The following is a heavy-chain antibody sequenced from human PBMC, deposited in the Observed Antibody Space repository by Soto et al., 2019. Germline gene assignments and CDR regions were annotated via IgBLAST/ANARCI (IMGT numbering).Heavy chain of an antibody. J-gene: IGHJ6*02. V-gene: IGHV4-61*01. D-gene: IGHD2-8*01. CDR2: ISSSGGT. CDR3: ARDIMGTNYYYYGMDV. CDR1: GASVSSGSHY. Sequence: SETLSLTCTVSGASVSSGSHYWTWIRQPPGKGLEWIGYISSSGGTNYSPSLKSRDTISLDTSKNQFPLKLSSVTAADTAVYYCARDIMGTNYYYYGMDVWGQGTTVTVSS.